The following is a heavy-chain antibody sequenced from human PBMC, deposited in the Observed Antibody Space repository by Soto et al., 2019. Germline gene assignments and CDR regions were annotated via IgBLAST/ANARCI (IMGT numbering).Heavy chain of an antibody. D-gene: IGHD2-21*02. CDR3: ARDGYGGNSFFDY. CDR1: GGSISSGGYS. Sequence: QLQLQESGSGLVKPSQTLSLTCAVSGGSISSGGYSWSWIRQPPGKGLEWIGYIYHSGSTYYNPSLKSRVTISVERSKNQFFLKLSSVTAADTAVYYCARDGYGGNSFFDYWGQGTLVTVSS. CDR2: IYHSGST. V-gene: IGHV4-30-2*01. J-gene: IGHJ4*02.